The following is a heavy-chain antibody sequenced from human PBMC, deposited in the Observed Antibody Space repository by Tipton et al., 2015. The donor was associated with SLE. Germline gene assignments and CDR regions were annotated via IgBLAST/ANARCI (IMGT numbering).Heavy chain of an antibody. V-gene: IGHV4-59*01. Sequence: TLSLTCTVSGGSISSFHWTWIRQPPGKGLEWIGYISNSETTSYNPSLKSRVTISLDTSKNQFSLKLRSVTAADTAVYYCAGAWQGYCSGGTCYVLDYWGQGTLVTVSS. D-gene: IGHD2-15*01. J-gene: IGHJ4*02. CDR3: AGAWQGYCSGGTCYVLDY. CDR1: GGSISSFH. CDR2: ISNSETT.